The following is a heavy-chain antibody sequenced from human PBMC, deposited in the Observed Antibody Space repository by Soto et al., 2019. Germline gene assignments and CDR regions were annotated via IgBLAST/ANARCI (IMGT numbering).Heavy chain of an antibody. CDR2: INAGNGNT. CDR1: GYTFTSYA. CDR3: ARDPLRYSSSSHYYYYGMDV. D-gene: IGHD6-6*01. Sequence: QVPLVQSGAEVKKPGASVKVSCKASGYTFTSYAMHWVRQAPGQRLEWMGWINAGNGNTKYSQKFQGRVTITRDTSASTAYMELSSLRSEDTAVYYCARDPLRYSSSSHYYYYGMDVWGQGTTVTVSS. V-gene: IGHV1-3*01. J-gene: IGHJ6*02.